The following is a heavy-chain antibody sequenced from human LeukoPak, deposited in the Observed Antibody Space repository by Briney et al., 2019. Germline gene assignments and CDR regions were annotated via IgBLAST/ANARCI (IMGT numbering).Heavy chain of an antibody. D-gene: IGHD6-6*01. CDR3: ARDLRSSSSSGINYYGMDV. J-gene: IGHJ6*02. CDR2: IYYSGST. V-gene: IGHV4-31*03. CDR1: GGSISRSGYY. Sequence: SQTLSLACTVSGGSISRSGYYWSWIRQHPGKGLEWIGYIYYSGSTYYNPSLKSRVTISVDTSKNQFSLKLSSVTAADTAVYYCARDLRSSSSSGINYYGMDVWGQGTTVTVSS.